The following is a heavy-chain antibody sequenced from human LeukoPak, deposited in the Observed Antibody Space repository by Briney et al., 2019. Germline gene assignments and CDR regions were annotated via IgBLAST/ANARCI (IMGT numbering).Heavy chain of an antibody. Sequence: ASVKVSCKASGYTFTGYYMHWVRQAPGQGLEWMGWINPNSGGTNYAQKFQGRVTMTRDTFISTAYMELSRLRSDDTAVYYCARDPTLIAVAGTMEYYFDYWGQGTLVTVSS. CDR2: INPNSGGT. V-gene: IGHV1-2*02. J-gene: IGHJ4*02. CDR3: ARDPTLIAVAGTMEYYFDY. D-gene: IGHD6-19*01. CDR1: GYTFTGYY.